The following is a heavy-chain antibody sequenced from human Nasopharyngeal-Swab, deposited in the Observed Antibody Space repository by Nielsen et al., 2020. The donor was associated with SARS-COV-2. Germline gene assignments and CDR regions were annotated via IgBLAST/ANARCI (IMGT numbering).Heavy chain of an antibody. J-gene: IGHJ4*02. CDR2: INAGNGNT. D-gene: IGHD5-24*01. Sequence: WVRQAPGQRLEWMGWINAGNGNTKYSQKFQGRVTITRDTSASTAYMELGSLRSEDTAVYYCARDRAGGNGYFDYWGQGTLVTVSS. V-gene: IGHV1-3*01. CDR3: ARDRAGGNGYFDY.